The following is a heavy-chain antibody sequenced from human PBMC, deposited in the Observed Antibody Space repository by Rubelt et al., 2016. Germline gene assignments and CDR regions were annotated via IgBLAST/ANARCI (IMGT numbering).Heavy chain of an antibody. CDR3: ARTGDSTGFYYYYMDV. Sequence: QVQLQESGPGLVKPSETLSLTCTVSGGSISGYYWSWIRQPPGKGLEWIGYIYYSGSTNYNPSLKSRVTISVDTPRKQFSRKLSSVTAADTAVYFCARTGDSTGFYYYYMDVWGKGTTVTVSS. V-gene: IGHV4-59*01. D-gene: IGHD7-27*01. J-gene: IGHJ6*03. CDR2: IYYSGST. CDR1: GGSISGYY.